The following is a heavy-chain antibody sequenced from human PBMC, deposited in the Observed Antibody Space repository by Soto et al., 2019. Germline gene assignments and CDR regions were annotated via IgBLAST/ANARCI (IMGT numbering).Heavy chain of an antibody. V-gene: IGHV1-3*01. CDR1: GYTFTGYY. CDR2: INAGNGNT. CDR3: ARGIAVPVDPDY. D-gene: IGHD6-19*01. J-gene: IGHJ4*02. Sequence: ASVKVSCKASGYTFTGYYMHRVRQAPGQSLEWMGWINAGNGNTKYSQRFQGRVTITRDTSASTAYMDLSSLRSEDTAVYYCARGIAVPVDPDYWGQGTLVTVSS.